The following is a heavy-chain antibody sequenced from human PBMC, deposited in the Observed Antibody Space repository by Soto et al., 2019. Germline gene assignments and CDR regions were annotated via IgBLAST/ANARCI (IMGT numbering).Heavy chain of an antibody. CDR3: AKDRAYYDSSGQWNY. Sequence: QTGGSLRLSCAASGLTFSSYAMSWVRQAPGKGLEWVSTISGSGGSTYYADSVKGRFTISRDNSKNTLYLQLNSLRAEDTAVYYCAKDRAYYDSSGQWNYWGQGTLVTVSS. J-gene: IGHJ4*02. V-gene: IGHV3-23*01. CDR1: GLTFSSYA. CDR2: ISGSGGST. D-gene: IGHD3-22*01.